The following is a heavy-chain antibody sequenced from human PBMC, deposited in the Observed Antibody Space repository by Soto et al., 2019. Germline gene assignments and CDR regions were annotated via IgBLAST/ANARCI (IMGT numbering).Heavy chain of an antibody. CDR3: AKPLGVLTALRAFDI. Sequence: GGSLRLSCAASGFTFSNAWMSWVRQAPGKGLEWVSGISASDDTTYYAGSVKGRFTVSRDKSKNTLYLQMNGLGADDTAVYYCAKPLGVLTALRAFDIWGQGTMVTVSS. V-gene: IGHV3-23*01. CDR2: ISASDDTT. J-gene: IGHJ3*02. CDR1: GFTFSNAW. D-gene: IGHD2-21*02.